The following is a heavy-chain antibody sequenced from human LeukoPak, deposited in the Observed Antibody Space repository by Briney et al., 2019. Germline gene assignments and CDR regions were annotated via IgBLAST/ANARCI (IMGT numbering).Heavy chain of an antibody. Sequence: ASLKVSCKASGYSFSDYYIQWVRQVPGQGPEWMGWVNPDSGGSICAQRFQGRVTLTRDTSINTAYLELTSLKSDDTALYFCARVSWTTGGLGYWGQGTLVTVSS. J-gene: IGHJ4*02. CDR3: ARVSWTTGGLGY. CDR1: GYSFSDYY. CDR2: VNPDSGGS. V-gene: IGHV1-2*02. D-gene: IGHD4-11*01.